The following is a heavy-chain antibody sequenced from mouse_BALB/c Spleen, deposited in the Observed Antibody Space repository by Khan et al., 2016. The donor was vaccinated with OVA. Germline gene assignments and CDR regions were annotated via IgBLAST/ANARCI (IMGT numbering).Heavy chain of an antibody. CDR1: GYTFTSYT. D-gene: IGHD2-14*01. J-gene: IGHJ3*01. CDR3: VRDGAYHRNDGWFAY. V-gene: IGHV1-4*01. Sequence: QVQLKQSGAELARPGASVKMSCKASGYTFTSYTIHWIKKRPGPGLDWIGYINPSNGYTNYNQKFKDKATLPTDKSSTTAYRQLSSRTSDESAVYNCVRDGAYHRNDGWFAYWGQGTLVTVAA. CDR2: INPSNGYT.